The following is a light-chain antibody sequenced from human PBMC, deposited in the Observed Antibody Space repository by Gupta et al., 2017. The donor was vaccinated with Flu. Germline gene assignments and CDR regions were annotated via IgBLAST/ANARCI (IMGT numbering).Light chain of an antibody. CDR1: RVIRNT. Sequence: SLSASVGDRVTITCRTGRVIRNTLGWYQQIPGKAPQRLIHTASNLESGTPSRFSGSGCGTEFTLTISSLQPEDSATYYCLHYQSDPPMYTFGQGTKLEIK. CDR3: LHYQSDPPMYT. CDR2: TAS. J-gene: IGKJ2*01. V-gene: IGKV1-17*01.